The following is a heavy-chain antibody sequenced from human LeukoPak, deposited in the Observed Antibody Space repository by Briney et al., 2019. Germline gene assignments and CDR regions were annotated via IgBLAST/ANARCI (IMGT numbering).Heavy chain of an antibody. Sequence: PGGSLRLSCTSSGSTFRDFALSWFRQAPGKGLEWIGFIRSSIYGGTPKSAASVKGRFIFSRDDSKSVAYLRMNSLKTEDTAVYYCSREWGNGNDLRPDYWGQGTLVTVSS. J-gene: IGHJ4*02. CDR1: GSTFRDFA. CDR3: SREWGNGNDLRPDY. D-gene: IGHD1-1*01. V-gene: IGHV3-49*03. CDR2: IRSSIYGGTP.